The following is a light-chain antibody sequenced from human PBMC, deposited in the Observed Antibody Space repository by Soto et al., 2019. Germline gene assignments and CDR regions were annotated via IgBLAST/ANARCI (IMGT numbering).Light chain of an antibody. J-gene: IGKJ1*01. Sequence: EIVLTQSPATLSLSPGERATLSCRASQSVSSSYLAWYQQKPGQAPRLLIYGASSRPTGIPDRFRGSGSVTDFTLTISRLEPDDFALYYCQPYGSSSWTFGQGTTVQIK. CDR1: QSVSSSY. CDR3: QPYGSSSWT. CDR2: GAS. V-gene: IGKV3-20*01.